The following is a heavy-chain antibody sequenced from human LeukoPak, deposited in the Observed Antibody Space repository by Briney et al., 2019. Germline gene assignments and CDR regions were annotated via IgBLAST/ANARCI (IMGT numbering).Heavy chain of an antibody. D-gene: IGHD7-27*01. J-gene: IGHJ4*02. V-gene: IGHV3-9*01. CDR2: ISWNSGSI. CDR3: AKANGAFWGRPYYFDY. Sequence: GGSLRLSCAASGFTFDDYAMHWVRQAPGKGLEWVSGISWNSGSIGYADSVKGRFTISRDNAKNSLYLQTNSLRAEDTAFYYCAKANGAFWGRPYYFDYWGQGTLVTVSS. CDR1: GFTFDDYA.